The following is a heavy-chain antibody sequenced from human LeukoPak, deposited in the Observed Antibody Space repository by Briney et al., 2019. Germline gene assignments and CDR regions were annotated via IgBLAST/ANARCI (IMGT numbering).Heavy chain of an antibody. D-gene: IGHD5-18*01. J-gene: IGHJ4*02. V-gene: IGHV3-7*01. CDR2: IKQDGSEK. CDR3: ARELVTAMVDTLDY. CDR1: GFTFSSYW. Sequence: GGSLRLSCAASGFTFSSYWMSWVRQAPGKGLEWVANIKQDGSEKYYVDSVKGRFTISRDNAKNSLYLQMNSLRAEDTAVYYCARELVTAMVDTLDYWGQGTLVTVSS.